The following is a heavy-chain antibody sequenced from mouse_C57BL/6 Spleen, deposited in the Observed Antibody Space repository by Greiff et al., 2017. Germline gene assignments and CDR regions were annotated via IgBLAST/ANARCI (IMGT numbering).Heavy chain of an antibody. V-gene: IGHV1-26*01. J-gene: IGHJ2*01. CDR3: ARILLRPYYFDY. CDR1: GYTFTDYY. Sequence: VQLQQSGPELVKPGASVKISCKASGYTFTDYYMNWVKPSHGQSLEWIGDINPNNGGTSYNQKFKGKATLTVDKSSSTAYMELRRLTSEDSAVYDCARILLRPYYFDYWGQGTTLTVSS. CDR2: INPNNGGT. D-gene: IGHD1-2*01.